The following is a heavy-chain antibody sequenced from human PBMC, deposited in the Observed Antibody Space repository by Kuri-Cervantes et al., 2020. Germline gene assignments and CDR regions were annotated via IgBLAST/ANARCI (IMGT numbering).Heavy chain of an antibody. J-gene: IGHJ4*02. Sequence: GGSLRLSCKGSGYSFTSYWIGWVRQMPGKGLEWMGIIYPGDSDTRYSPSFQGQVTISADKSISTAYLQWSSLKASDTAMYYCARGTNYGYNYPQPFDYWGQGTLVTVSS. CDR3: ARGTNYGYNYPQPFDY. V-gene: IGHV5-51*01. CDR1: GYSFTSYW. CDR2: IYPGDSDT. D-gene: IGHD5-24*01.